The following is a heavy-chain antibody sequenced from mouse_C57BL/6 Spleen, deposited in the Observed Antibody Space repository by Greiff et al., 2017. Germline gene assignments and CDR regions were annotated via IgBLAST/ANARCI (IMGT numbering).Heavy chain of an antibody. CDR2: FYPGSGSI. D-gene: IGHD2-2*01. CDR3: ARHEVVWLSYFDY. V-gene: IGHV1-62-2*01. Sequence: VQLQQSGAELVKPGASVKLSCKASGYTFTEYTIHWVKQRSGQGLVWIGWFYPGSGSIKYNEKFKDKATLTADKSSSTDYMGLSRLTSEDSAVNFWARHEVVWLSYFDYWGQGTTLTVSS. J-gene: IGHJ2*01. CDR1: GYTFTEYT.